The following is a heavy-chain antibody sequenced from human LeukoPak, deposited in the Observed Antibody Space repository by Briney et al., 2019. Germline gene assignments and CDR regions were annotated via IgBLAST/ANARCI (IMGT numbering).Heavy chain of an antibody. CDR1: SYTFTSYG. Sequence: ASVKVSCTASSYTFTSYGISWVRQAPGQGLEWMGWISAYNGDTNYAQKFQGRVTMTTDTSTSTAYMELRSLRSDDTAVYYCARVGGTYYDSSARGYFDYWGQGTLVTVSS. V-gene: IGHV1-18*01. D-gene: IGHD3-22*01. J-gene: IGHJ4*02. CDR2: ISAYNGDT. CDR3: ARVGGTYYDSSARGYFDY.